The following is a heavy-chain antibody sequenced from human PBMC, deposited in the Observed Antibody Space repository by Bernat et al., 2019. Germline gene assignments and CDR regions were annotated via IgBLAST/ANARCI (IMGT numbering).Heavy chain of an antibody. J-gene: IGHJ4*02. CDR3: ARGDWPKGHDY. Sequence: QVQLQQSGPGLVKPSQTLSLNCAISGDRVSSNSVTWNWIRHSPSRGLEGLGRTYYRSNWYNEYAVSVKSRITINPDTSKNQFSLQLTFVTPDETAVYYCARGDWPKGHDYWGQGTLVTVSS. V-gene: IGHV6-1*01. CDR2: TYYRSNWYN. D-gene: IGHD2-21*01. CDR1: GDRVSSNSVT.